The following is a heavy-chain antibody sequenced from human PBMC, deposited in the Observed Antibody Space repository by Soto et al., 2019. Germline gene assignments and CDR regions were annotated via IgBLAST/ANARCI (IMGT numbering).Heavy chain of an antibody. CDR3: AGGGDGGS. V-gene: IGHV1-18*01. CDR2: ISAHNGNT. D-gene: IGHD3-16*01. Sequence: QVHLVQSGAEVKKPGASVKVSCKGSGYGFTTYGITWVRQAPGQGLEWMAWISAHNGNTNYAQKLQGRVTVTRDTCRDRGDREVRGLRTDERDVYSGAGGGDGGSWGQGALVTVSS. CDR1: GYGFTTYG. J-gene: IGHJ4*02.